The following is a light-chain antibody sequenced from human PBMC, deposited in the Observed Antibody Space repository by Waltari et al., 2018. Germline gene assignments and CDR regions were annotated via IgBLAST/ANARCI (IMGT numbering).Light chain of an antibody. CDR1: QNILYSSNSKHY. J-gene: IGKJ2*01. V-gene: IGKV4-1*01. Sequence: DIVMTQSPDSLAVSLGERATINCKSSQNILYSSNSKHYFAWYQHKPVQPPKLLLYWASTRESGVPDRFSGSGSETDFTLTISSLQAEDVAVYYCQQYYSIPYTFGQGTKLEIK. CDR3: QQYYSIPYT. CDR2: WAS.